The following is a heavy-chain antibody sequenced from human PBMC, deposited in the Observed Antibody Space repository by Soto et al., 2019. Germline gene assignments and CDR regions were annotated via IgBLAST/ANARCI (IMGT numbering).Heavy chain of an antibody. CDR1: GGTFSSYT. Sequence: SVKVSCKASGGTFSSYTISWVRQAPGQGLEWMGRIIPILGIANYAQKFQGRVTITADKSTSTAYMELSSLRSEDAAVYYCARGLIYDSSGYYFDYWGQGTLVTVSS. CDR3: ARGLIYDSSGYYFDY. J-gene: IGHJ4*02. CDR2: IIPILGIA. D-gene: IGHD3-22*01. V-gene: IGHV1-69*02.